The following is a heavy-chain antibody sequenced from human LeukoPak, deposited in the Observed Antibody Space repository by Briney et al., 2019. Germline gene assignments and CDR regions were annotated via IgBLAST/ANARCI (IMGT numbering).Heavy chain of an antibody. D-gene: IGHD2-2*01. Sequence: PGGSLRLSCDAFGFTFSSYEMNWVRQAPGKGLEWVSYISSSGSTIYYADSVKGRFIISRDNAKNSLFLQMNSLRAEDMSVYYCARAPAAYDIWGQGTMVTVSS. CDR2: ISSSGSTI. V-gene: IGHV3-48*03. CDR1: GFTFSSYE. J-gene: IGHJ3*02. CDR3: ARAPAAYDI.